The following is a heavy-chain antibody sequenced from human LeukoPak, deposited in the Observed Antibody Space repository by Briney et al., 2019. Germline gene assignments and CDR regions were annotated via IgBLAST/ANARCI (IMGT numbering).Heavy chain of an antibody. CDR2: IYHTGSA. CDR3: ARGRGDSKGTSFDF. V-gene: IGHV4-59*01. J-gene: IGHJ4*02. CDR1: GGSMNNYY. D-gene: IGHD3-22*01. Sequence: PSETLSLTCTVSGGSMNNYYWSWIRQSPGKGLGWIGYIYHTGSATYKPSLKSRVTLSLDTSKNQFSLKLSSVTAADTAVYYCARGRGDSKGTSFDFWGQGTLVTVSS.